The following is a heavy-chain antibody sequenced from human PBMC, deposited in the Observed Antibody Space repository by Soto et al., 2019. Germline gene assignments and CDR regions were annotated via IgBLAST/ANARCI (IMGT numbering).Heavy chain of an antibody. D-gene: IGHD3-10*01. V-gene: IGHV2-70*11. CDR3: ARILLAQGFGELADGMDV. CDR1: GFSLSTSGMC. Sequence: GSGPTLVNPTQTLTLTCTFSGFSLSTSGMCVSWIRQPPGKALEWLARIDWDDDKYYSTSLKTRLTISKDTSKNQVVLTMTNMDPVDTATYYCARILLAQGFGELADGMDVWGQGTTVTVSS. CDR2: IDWDDDK. J-gene: IGHJ6*02.